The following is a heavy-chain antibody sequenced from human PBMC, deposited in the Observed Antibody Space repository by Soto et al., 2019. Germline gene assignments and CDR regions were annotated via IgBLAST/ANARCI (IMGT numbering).Heavy chain of an antibody. Sequence: LSLTCTISGGSISVYYWSWIRQPPGQALEWIGYIYDSGSPYYNPSLRSRVIISADTSKNQISLKLTSATAADTAVYYCARGVGSSPPRYWGRGTLVTVSS. V-gene: IGHV4-59*01. CDR1: GGSISVYY. CDR3: ARGVGSSPPRY. CDR2: IYDSGSP. J-gene: IGHJ4*02. D-gene: IGHD1-26*01.